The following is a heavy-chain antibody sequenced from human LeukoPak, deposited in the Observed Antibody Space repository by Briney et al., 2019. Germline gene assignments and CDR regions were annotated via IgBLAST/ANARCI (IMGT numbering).Heavy chain of an antibody. D-gene: IGHD3-10*01. V-gene: IGHV1-18*01. CDR1: GYTFTSYG. Sequence: ASVKVSCKASGYTFTSYGISRVRQAPGQGLEWMGWISAYNGNTNCAQKLQGRVTMTTDTSTSTAYMELRSLGSDDTAVYYCARGTMVRGVATNYYYYGMDVWGQGTTVTVSS. CDR3: ARGTMVRGVATNYYYYGMDV. CDR2: ISAYNGNT. J-gene: IGHJ6*02.